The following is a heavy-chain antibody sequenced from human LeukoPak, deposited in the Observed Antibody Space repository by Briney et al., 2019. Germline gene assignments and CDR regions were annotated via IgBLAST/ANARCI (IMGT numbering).Heavy chain of an antibody. J-gene: IGHJ5*01. CDR2: IWYGGSNK. Sequence: GGSLRLSCAASGCTFSSYGKHWVRQAPGKGLEWVAVIWYGGSNKYYADSVKGRFTISRDNSKNTLYLQMNSLRAEDTAVYYCARIEAFCGSGGCYEGFDSWGQGTLVTVSS. D-gene: IGHD2-21*01. V-gene: IGHV3-33*08. CDR1: GCTFSSYG. CDR3: ARIEAFCGSGGCYEGFDS.